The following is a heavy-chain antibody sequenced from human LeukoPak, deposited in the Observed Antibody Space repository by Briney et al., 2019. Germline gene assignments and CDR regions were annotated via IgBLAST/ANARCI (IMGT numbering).Heavy chain of an antibody. V-gene: IGHV4-59*01. CDR3: ARGRNLEWFDC. CDR1: GDSTSSYY. Sequence: SETLSLTCTVSGDSTSSYYWSWIRQPPGKGLEWIGYIYYSGSTNYNPSLKSRVTISVDTSKNQFSLKLNSVTAADTAVYYCARGRNLEWFDCWGQGTLVTVSS. J-gene: IGHJ5*01. D-gene: IGHD3-3*01. CDR2: IYYSGST.